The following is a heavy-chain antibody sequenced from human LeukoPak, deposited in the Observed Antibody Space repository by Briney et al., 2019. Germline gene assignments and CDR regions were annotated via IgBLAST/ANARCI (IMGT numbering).Heavy chain of an antibody. D-gene: IGHD5-12*01. J-gene: IGHJ4*02. CDR1: GGSISSYY. CDR2: IYYSGST. CDR3: ASGYDWEGFDY. Sequence: SETLSLTCTVSGGSISSYYWSWIRQPPGKGLEWIGYIYYSGSTNYNPSLKSRVTISVDTSKNQFPLKLSSVTAADTAVYYCASGYDWEGFDYWGQGTLVTVSS. V-gene: IGHV4-59*08.